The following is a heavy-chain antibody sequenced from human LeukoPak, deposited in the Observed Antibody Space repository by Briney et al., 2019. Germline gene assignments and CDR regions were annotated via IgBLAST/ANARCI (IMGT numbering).Heavy chain of an antibody. V-gene: IGHV3-64*01. J-gene: IGHJ4*02. Sequence: PGGSLRLFCAASGFTFSSYAMHWVRQAPGKGLEYVSGISSNGGSTYYANSVKGRFTSSRDNSKSTLYLQMGSLRAEDMAVYYCARGYDFWSGYWSHSDYWGQGTLVTVSS. D-gene: IGHD3-3*01. CDR1: GFTFSSYA. CDR2: ISSNGGST. CDR3: ARGYDFWSGYWSHSDY.